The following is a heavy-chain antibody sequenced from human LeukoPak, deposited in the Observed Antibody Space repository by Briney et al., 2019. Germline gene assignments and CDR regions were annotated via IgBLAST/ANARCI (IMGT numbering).Heavy chain of an antibody. J-gene: IGHJ4*02. CDR1: GGSISGTTSY. D-gene: IGHD3-10*01. V-gene: IGHV4-39*01. CDR3: ATLLSDPRDS. CDR2: IYYSGNT. Sequence: PSETLSLTCTVSGGSISGTTSYWGWIRQPPGKGLQWIESIYYSGNTYYNPSLKSRVTISVDTSKNQFSLTLNSVTAADTAVYYCATLLSDPRDSWGQGTLVTVSS.